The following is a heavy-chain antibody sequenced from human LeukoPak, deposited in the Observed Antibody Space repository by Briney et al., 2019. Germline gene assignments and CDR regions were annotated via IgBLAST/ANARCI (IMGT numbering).Heavy chain of an antibody. V-gene: IGHV3-66*02. J-gene: IGHJ4*02. D-gene: IGHD3-10*01. Sequence: PEGSLRLSCAASGFTVSSNYMSWVRQAPGKGLEWVSVIYSGGSTYYADSVKGRFTISRDNSKNTLYLQMNSLRAEDTAVYYCARDNGSGKYYFDYWGQGTLVTVSS. CDR2: IYSGGST. CDR3: ARDNGSGKYYFDY. CDR1: GFTVSSNY.